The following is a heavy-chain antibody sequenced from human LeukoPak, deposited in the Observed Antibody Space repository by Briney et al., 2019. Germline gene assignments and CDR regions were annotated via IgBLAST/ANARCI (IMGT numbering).Heavy chain of an antibody. CDR3: AKDKGSVMWFDP. D-gene: IGHD2-21*01. J-gene: IGHJ5*02. CDR1: GFTFSSYE. Sequence: GGSLRLSCAASGFTFSSYEMNWVRQAPGKGLEWVSYISSSGSTIYYADSVKGRFTISRDNSKNTLYLQMNSLRAEDTAVYYCAKDKGSVMWFDPWGQGTLVTVSS. V-gene: IGHV3-48*03. CDR2: ISSSGSTI.